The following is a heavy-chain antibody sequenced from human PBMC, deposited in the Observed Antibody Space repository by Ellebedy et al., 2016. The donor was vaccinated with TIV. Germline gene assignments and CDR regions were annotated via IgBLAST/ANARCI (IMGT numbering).Heavy chain of an antibody. V-gene: IGHV3-21*01. Sequence: GESLKISCAASGFTFSSYSMNWVRQAPGKGLEWVSSISSSSSYIYYADSVKGRFTISRDNAKNSLYLQMNSLRAEDTAVYYCARVMGRQQLVSPPTYWGQGTLVTVSS. CDR1: GFTFSSYS. CDR3: ARVMGRQQLVSPPTY. CDR2: ISSSSSYI. J-gene: IGHJ4*02. D-gene: IGHD6-13*01.